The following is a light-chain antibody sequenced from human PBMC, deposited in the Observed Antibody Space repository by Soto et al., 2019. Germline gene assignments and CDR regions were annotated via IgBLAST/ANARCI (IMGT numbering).Light chain of an antibody. Sequence: QSVLTQPPSVSGAPGQRVTISCTGSSSNIEANYDVHWYQQRPGTAPKLLIFGNSNRPSGVPDRFSGSKSGTSASLAITGLQAEDEGDYYCQSYDSTLSARYVFGTGTKVTVL. V-gene: IGLV1-40*01. CDR1: SSNIEANYD. J-gene: IGLJ1*01. CDR3: QSYDSTLSARYV. CDR2: GNS.